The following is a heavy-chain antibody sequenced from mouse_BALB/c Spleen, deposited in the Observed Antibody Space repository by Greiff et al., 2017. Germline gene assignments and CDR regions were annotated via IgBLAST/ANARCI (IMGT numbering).Heavy chain of an antibody. J-gene: IGHJ3*01. Sequence: QVQLKESGPGLVAPSQSLSITCTVSGFSLTSYGVHWVRQPPGKGLEWLGVIWAGGSTNYNSALMSRLSISKDNSKSQVFLKMNSLQTDDTAMYYCAREESFHGYSFAYWGQGTLVTVSA. V-gene: IGHV2-9*02. CDR2: IWAGGST. CDR3: AREESFHGYSFAY. D-gene: IGHD2-3*01. CDR1: GFSLTSYG.